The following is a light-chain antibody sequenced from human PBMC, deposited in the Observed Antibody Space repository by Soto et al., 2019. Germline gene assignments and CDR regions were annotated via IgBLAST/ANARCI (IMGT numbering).Light chain of an antibody. J-gene: IGKJ1*01. CDR3: QQSYSSPPT. CDR1: QSISNH. CDR2: AAS. V-gene: IGKV1-39*01. Sequence: DIQMTQSPSSLSASVEDRVIITCRASQSISNHLNWYQQKPGKAPKLLIFAASSLQSGVPSRFSGSRSGPDFTLTISSLQSEDFATYYCQQSYSSPPTFGQWTKVEIK.